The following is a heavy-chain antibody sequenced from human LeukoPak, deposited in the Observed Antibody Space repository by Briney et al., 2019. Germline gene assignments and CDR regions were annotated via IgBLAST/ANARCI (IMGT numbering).Heavy chain of an antibody. CDR1: GGSMSTYY. V-gene: IGHV4-59*12. Sequence: SETLSLTCTVSGGSMSTYYWSWIRQPPGKGLEWIGYIYYSGSTNYNPSLESRVTISVDMSKNQFSLKLSSVTAADTAVYYCASTAILRFLEWLTEKHDAFDIWGQGTMVTVSS. J-gene: IGHJ3*02. D-gene: IGHD3-3*01. CDR3: ASTAILRFLEWLTEKHDAFDI. CDR2: IYYSGST.